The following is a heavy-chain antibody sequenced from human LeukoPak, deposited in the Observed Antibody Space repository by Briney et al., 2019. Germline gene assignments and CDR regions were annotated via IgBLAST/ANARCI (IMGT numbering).Heavy chain of an antibody. J-gene: IGHJ4*02. Sequence: GASVKVSCKASGYTFTGYYMHWVRQAPGQGLEWMGWINPNSGGTNYAQKFQGRVTMTRDTSISTAYMELSRLRSDDTAVYYCARGYDFWSGYYTDPYYFDYWGQGTLVTVSS. D-gene: IGHD3-3*01. CDR2: INPNSGGT. V-gene: IGHV1-2*02. CDR1: GYTFTGYY. CDR3: ARGYDFWSGYYTDPYYFDY.